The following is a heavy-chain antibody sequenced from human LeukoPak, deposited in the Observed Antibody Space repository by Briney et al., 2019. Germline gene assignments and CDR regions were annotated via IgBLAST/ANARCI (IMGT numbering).Heavy chain of an antibody. V-gene: IGHV1-8*03. Sequence: ASVKVSCKASGYTSTNYDINWVRQATGQGLEWMGWMNPNSGNTGYAQKFQGRVTITKNTSISTAYMELSSLRSEDTAVYYCARGRTPGTYNWFDPWGRGTLVTVSS. J-gene: IGHJ5*01. D-gene: IGHD3-10*01. CDR2: MNPNSGNT. CDR3: ARGRTPGTYNWFDP. CDR1: GYTSTNYD.